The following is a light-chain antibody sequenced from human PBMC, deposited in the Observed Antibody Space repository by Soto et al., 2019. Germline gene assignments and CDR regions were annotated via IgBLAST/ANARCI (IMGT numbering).Light chain of an antibody. J-gene: IGLJ1*01. CDR3: SSYTSSSPPPYV. CDR2: DVS. V-gene: IGLV2-14*01. CDR1: SSDVGGYNY. Sequence: QSALTQPASVSGSPGQSITISCTGTSSDVGGYNYVSWYQQHPGKAPKLMIYDVSNRPSGVSNRLSGSKSGNTASLTISGLQAEDEADYYCSSYTSSSPPPYVFGTGTKVTVL.